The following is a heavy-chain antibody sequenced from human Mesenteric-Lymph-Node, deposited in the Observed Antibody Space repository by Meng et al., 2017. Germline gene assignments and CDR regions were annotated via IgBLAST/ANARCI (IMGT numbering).Heavy chain of an antibody. V-gene: IGHV1-8*01. CDR1: GYTFTSYD. Sequence: ASVKVSCKASGYTFTSYDINWVRQATGQGLEWMGWMNPNSGNTGYAQKFQGRVTMTRNTSISTAYMELSSLRSEDTAVYYCARVPSPYHYYDSSGYYGTYYYYGMDVWGQGTTVT. J-gene: IGHJ6*02. CDR2: MNPNSGNT. CDR3: ARVPSPYHYYDSSGYYGTYYYYGMDV. D-gene: IGHD3-22*01.